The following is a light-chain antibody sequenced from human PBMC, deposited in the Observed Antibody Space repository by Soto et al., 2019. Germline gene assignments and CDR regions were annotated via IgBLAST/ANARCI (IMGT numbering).Light chain of an antibody. J-gene: IGLJ2*01. CDR3: QVWDSSSDHWV. CDR2: DDS. V-gene: IGLV3-21*02. Sequence: SYELTQPPSVSVAPGQTARIACGGTNIGSKSVHWHQQKPGQAPVLVVYDDSDRPSGIPERFSGSNPGNTATLTISRVEAGDEADYYCQVWDSSSDHWVFGGGTKLTVL. CDR1: NIGSKS.